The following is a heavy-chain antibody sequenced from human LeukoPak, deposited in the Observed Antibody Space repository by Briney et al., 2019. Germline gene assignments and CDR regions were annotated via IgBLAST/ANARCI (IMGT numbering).Heavy chain of an antibody. CDR1: GVSIGSHY. Sequence: SETQSLTCTVSGVSIGSHYWSWIRQSPGKGLEWIGCVYNSGTTVYNPSLTGRVTISVDTSKNQYSLNLSSVTAADAAVYYCARDAYWGQGILVTVSS. CDR2: VYNSGTT. CDR3: ARDAY. V-gene: IGHV4-59*11. J-gene: IGHJ4*02.